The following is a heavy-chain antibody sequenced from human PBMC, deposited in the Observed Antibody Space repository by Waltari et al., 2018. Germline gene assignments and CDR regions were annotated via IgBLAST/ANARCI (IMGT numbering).Heavy chain of an antibody. J-gene: IGHJ3*02. CDR2: IYYSGST. V-gene: IGHV4-39*07. D-gene: IGHD3-3*01. CDR3: ARDPSYYDFWSGYYTLDAFDI. CDR1: GGSISSSSYY. Sequence: QLQLQESGPGLVKPSETLSLTCTVSGGSISSSSYYWGWIRQPPGKGLGWIGSIYYSGSTYYNPSLKSRVTISVDTSKNQFSLKLSSVTAADTAVYYCARDPSYYDFWSGYYTLDAFDIWGQGTMVTVSS.